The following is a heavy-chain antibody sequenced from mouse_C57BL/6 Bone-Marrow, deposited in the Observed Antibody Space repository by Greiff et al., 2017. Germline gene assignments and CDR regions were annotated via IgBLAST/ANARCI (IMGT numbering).Heavy chain of an antibody. V-gene: IGHV1-59*01. CDR1: GYTFTSYW. Sequence: QVQLQQPGAELVRPGTSVKLSCKASGYTFTSYWMHWVKQRPGQGLEWIGVIDPSDSYTNYTQKFKGKATLTVDTSSSTAYMQLSSLTSEDSAVYYCARGESFAYWGQGTLVTVSA. CDR3: ARGESFAY. J-gene: IGHJ3*01. CDR2: IDPSDSYT.